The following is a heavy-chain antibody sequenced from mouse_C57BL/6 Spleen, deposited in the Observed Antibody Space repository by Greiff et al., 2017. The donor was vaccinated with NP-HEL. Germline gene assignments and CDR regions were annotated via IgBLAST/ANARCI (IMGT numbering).Heavy chain of an antibody. CDR1: GYTFTSYW. Sequence: QVQLQQPGAELVRPGSSVKLSCKASGYTFTSYWMHWVKQRPIQGLEWIGNIDPSDSETHYNQKFKDKATLTVDKSSSTAYMQLSSLTSEDSAVYYCARRGYYGSSDLYYYAMDYWGQGTSVTVSS. V-gene: IGHV1-52*01. CDR3: ARRGYYGSSDLYYYAMDY. CDR2: IDPSDSET. J-gene: IGHJ4*01. D-gene: IGHD1-1*01.